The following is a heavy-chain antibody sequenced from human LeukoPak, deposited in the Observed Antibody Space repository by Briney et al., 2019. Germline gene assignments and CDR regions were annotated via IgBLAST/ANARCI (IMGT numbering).Heavy chain of an antibody. CDR1: GFTFSTYA. D-gene: IGHD2-2*01. CDR3: AKERSMSSSTLLVGDY. V-gene: IGHV3-23*01. CDR2: ISGSGSST. J-gene: IGHJ4*02. Sequence: GGSLRLSCAASGFTFSTYAMSWVRQAPGKGLEWVSAISGSGSSTYYADSVKGRFTISRDNSKNTLYLQMNSLRAEDTAVYYFAKERSMSSSTLLVGDYWGQGILVTVSS.